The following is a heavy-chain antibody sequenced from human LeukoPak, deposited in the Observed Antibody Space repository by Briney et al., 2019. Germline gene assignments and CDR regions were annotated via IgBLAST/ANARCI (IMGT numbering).Heavy chain of an antibody. CDR2: IYYDGSNI. V-gene: IGHV3-33*01. J-gene: IGHJ4*02. CDR3: ARAEGSGSSFDY. CDR1: EFTFTTYG. Sequence: GRSLTLSCAASEFTFTTYGMHWVRQAPGKGLEWVAFIYYDGSNIYYADYVKGRFTISRDNAKNSLYLQMNSLRVEDTAVYYCARAEGSGSSFDYWGQGTLVTVSS. D-gene: IGHD3-10*01.